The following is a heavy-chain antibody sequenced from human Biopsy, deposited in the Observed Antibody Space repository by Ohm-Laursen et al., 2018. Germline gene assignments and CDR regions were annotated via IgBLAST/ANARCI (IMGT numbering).Heavy chain of an antibody. D-gene: IGHD3-16*01. V-gene: IGHV4-4*07. CDR1: GASMTGYF. CDR2: IYTIGDT. J-gene: IGHJ3*01. CDR3: AREDEGLLRARDL. Sequence: SETLSLTCAVSGASMTGYFWTWVRQPAGQGLEWIGHIYTIGDTTYNPSLESRITMSLDTSKNQFTLKMTSLTAADTAGYFCAREDEGLLRARDLWGQGTMVTVSS.